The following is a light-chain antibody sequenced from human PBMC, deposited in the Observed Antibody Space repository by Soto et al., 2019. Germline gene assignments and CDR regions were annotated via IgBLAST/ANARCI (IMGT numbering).Light chain of an antibody. J-gene: IGLJ2*01. CDR2: EVS. CDR1: SSDVGGYNY. Sequence: QSVLTQPPSASGSPGQSVTISCTGTSSDVGGYNYVAWYQQHPGKAPKLMIYEVSKRPSGVPDRFSGSKSGNTASLTVSGLQAEDGADYYFRLYARSNNLLFGGGTKLTVL. V-gene: IGLV2-8*01. CDR3: RLYARSNNLL.